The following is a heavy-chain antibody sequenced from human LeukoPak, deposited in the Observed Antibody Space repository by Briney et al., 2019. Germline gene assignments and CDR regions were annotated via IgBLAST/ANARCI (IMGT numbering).Heavy chain of an antibody. V-gene: IGHV3-23*01. Sequence: PGGSLRLSSAASGFTFSRYAMSWVSQAPGKGLEWVSSITASTGSTTYADSVKGRFTISRDNSKKTLYMQMNSLRAEDTAVYYCARVFNAVTRYYYYYMDVWGKGTTVTVSS. CDR3: ARVFNAVTRYYYYYMDV. J-gene: IGHJ6*03. CDR2: ITASTGST. CDR1: GFTFSRYA. D-gene: IGHD2-8*01.